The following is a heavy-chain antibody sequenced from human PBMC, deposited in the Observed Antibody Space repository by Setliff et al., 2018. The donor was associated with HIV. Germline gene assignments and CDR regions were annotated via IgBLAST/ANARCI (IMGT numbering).Heavy chain of an antibody. CDR1: GYTFTNYA. Sequence: ASVKVSCKASGYTFTNYAMHWVRQAPGQRLEWMGWINAGNGNTKYSQKIQGRVTITRDTSASTAYMEMNSLTVEDTALYYCARDWPSSTAAGDCWGQGTLVTVSS. D-gene: IGHD6-6*01. CDR3: ARDWPSSTAAGDC. J-gene: IGHJ4*02. CDR2: INAGNGNT. V-gene: IGHV1-3*01.